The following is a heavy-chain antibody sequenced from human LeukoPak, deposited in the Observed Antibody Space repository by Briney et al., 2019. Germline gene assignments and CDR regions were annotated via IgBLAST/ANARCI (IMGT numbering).Heavy chain of an antibody. CDR2: IYTSGST. CDR3: ARRELEQGSGYYSHNWFDP. D-gene: IGHD3-22*01. J-gene: IGHJ5*02. Sequence: SETLSLTCTVSGGSISSYYWSWIQQPPGKGLEWIGYIYTSGSTNYNPSLKSRVTISVDTSKNQFSLKLSSVTAADTAVYYCARRELEQGSGYYSHNWFDPWGQGTLVTVSS. CDR1: GGSISSYY. V-gene: IGHV4-4*09.